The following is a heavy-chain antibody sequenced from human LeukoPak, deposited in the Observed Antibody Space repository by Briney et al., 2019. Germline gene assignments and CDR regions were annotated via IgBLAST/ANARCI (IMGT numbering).Heavy chain of an antibody. Sequence: ASVKVSCKASGYTFTTYYMHWVRQAPGQGLEWMGIINCSGGSTIYAQKSQGRVTMTRDTSTRTVYMELSSLRSEDTALYYCARDLYYDFWSGYYPTFDYWGQGTLVTVSS. V-gene: IGHV1-46*01. CDR2: INCSGGST. CDR3: ARDLYYDFWSGYYPTFDY. D-gene: IGHD3-3*01. CDR1: GYTFTTYY. J-gene: IGHJ4*02.